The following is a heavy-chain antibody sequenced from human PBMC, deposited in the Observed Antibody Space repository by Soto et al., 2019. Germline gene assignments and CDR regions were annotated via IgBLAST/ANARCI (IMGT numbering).Heavy chain of an antibody. CDR3: AKAVDISVRGVPPSDY. CDR1: GFTVSSNY. D-gene: IGHD3-10*02. CDR2: ISSSSSYI. Sequence: SGFTVSSNYMSWVRQAPGKGLEWVSSISSSSSYIYYADSVKGRFTISRDNAKNSLYLQMNSLRAEDTAVYYCAKAVDISVRGVPPSDYWGQGTLVTVSS. J-gene: IGHJ4*02. V-gene: IGHV3-21*01.